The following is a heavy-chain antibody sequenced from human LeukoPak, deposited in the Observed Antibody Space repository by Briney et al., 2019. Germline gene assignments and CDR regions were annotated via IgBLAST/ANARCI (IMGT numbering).Heavy chain of an antibody. D-gene: IGHD3-9*01. CDR1: GFTFSSYG. CDR3: ARDNWDILTGSHARPYYYGMDA. Sequence: PGRSLRLSCAASGFTFSSYGMHWVRQAPGKGLEWVAVIWYDGSNKYYADSVKGRFTISRDNSKNTLYLQMNSLRAEDTAVYYCARDNWDILTGSHARPYYYGMDAWGKGTTVTVSS. CDR2: IWYDGSNK. V-gene: IGHV3-33*01. J-gene: IGHJ6*04.